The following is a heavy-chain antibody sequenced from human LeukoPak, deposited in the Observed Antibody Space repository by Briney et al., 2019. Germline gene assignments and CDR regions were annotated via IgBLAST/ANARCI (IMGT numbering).Heavy chain of an antibody. J-gene: IGHJ4*02. Sequence: GGSLRLSCAASGLTVRSNYMTWVRQAPGKGLEWVSTLQSAGGTYYADSVKGRFTISRHISKNTVYLQMNNLRAEDTAVYYCAREGYDSSGYPRLLDYWGQGTLVTVSS. CDR1: GLTVRSNY. D-gene: IGHD3-22*01. CDR2: LQSAGGT. V-gene: IGHV3-53*04. CDR3: AREGYDSSGYPRLLDY.